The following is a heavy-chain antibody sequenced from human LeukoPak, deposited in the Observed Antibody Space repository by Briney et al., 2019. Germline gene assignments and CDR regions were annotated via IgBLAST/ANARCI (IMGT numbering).Heavy chain of an antibody. CDR1: GFTFRTYG. D-gene: IGHD1-26*01. Sequence: GGSLRLSCAASGFTFRTYGMHWVRQAPGKGLEWVAVIWYDGNNKYYAESVKGRFTISRDNSKNTLYLQMNSLRAEDTAVYYCAKVSGSYSGAYYYYMDVWGKGTTVTASS. V-gene: IGHV3-33*06. CDR3: AKVSGSYSGAYYYYMDV. J-gene: IGHJ6*03. CDR2: IWYDGNNK.